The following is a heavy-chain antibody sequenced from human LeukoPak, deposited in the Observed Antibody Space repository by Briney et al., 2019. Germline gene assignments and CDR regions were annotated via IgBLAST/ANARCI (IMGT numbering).Heavy chain of an antibody. CDR1: GGSISSYY. D-gene: IGHD3-22*01. V-gene: IGHV4-59*01. Sequence: SETLSLTCTVSGGSISSYYWSWIRQPPGKGLEWIGYIYYSGSTNYNPSLKSRVTISVDTSKNQFSLKLSSMTAADTAVYYCARLYYYDSSGYYHYYYGMDVWGQGTTVTVSS. J-gene: IGHJ6*02. CDR2: IYYSGST. CDR3: ARLYYYDSSGYYHYYYGMDV.